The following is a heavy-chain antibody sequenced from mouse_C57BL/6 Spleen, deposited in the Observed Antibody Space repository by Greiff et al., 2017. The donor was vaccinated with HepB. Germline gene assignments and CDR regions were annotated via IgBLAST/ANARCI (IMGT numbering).Heavy chain of an antibody. CDR3: ARRDYYGSSLYFDY. Sequence: QVQLQQSGAELVRPGTSVKMSCKASGYTFTNYWIGWAKQRPGHGLEWIGDIYPGGGYTNYNEKFKGKATLTADKSASTAYMQFSSLTSEDSAIYYCARRDYYGSSLYFDYWGQGTTLTVSS. J-gene: IGHJ2*01. V-gene: IGHV1-63*01. D-gene: IGHD1-1*01. CDR1: GYTFTNYW. CDR2: IYPGGGYT.